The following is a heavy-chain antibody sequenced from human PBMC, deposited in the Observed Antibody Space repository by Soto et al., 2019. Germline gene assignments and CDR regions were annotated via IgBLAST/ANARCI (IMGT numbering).Heavy chain of an antibody. CDR2: MSGSGSGT. Sequence: XGSLGLSCAASGFVFSTYDMSWVRQAPGKGLEWVSVMSGSGSGTYYADSVKGRFTISRDNSKNTLYLQMNSLRAEDTAVYYCVRQAKLTTVTANVGYYYGLDAWGQGTTVTV. D-gene: IGHD4-4*01. V-gene: IGHV3-23*01. J-gene: IGHJ6*02. CDR3: VRQAKLTTVTANVGYYYGLDA. CDR1: GFVFSTYD.